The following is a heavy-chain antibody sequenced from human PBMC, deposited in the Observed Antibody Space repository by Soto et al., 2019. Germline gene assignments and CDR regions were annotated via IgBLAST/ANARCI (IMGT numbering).Heavy chain of an antibody. D-gene: IGHD6-19*01. CDR1: GGSITNYF. Sequence: QVQLQESGPGLVKPSETLSLTCTVSGGSITNYFWSWIRQPPGKGLEWIGYIYYTGSTNYNPSLKSRVTISVDTSKNQLSLKLSSVTAADTADYYCARQGGGGSGWYDYWGQGTPVAVSP. CDR2: IYYTGST. J-gene: IGHJ4*02. CDR3: ARQGGGGSGWYDY. V-gene: IGHV4-59*08.